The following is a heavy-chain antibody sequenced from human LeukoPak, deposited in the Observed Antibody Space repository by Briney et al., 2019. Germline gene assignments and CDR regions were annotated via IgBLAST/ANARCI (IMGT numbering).Heavy chain of an antibody. J-gene: IGHJ4*02. CDR2: IWYDGSNK. CDR1: GFTFSSYG. CDR3: AKDLYYYDSSGYCFDY. Sequence: GGSLILSCAASGFTFSSYGMHWVRQAPGKGLEWVAVIWYDGSNKYYADSVKGRFTISRDNSKNTLYLQMNSLRAEDMAVYYCAKDLYYYDSSGYCFDYWGQGTLVTVSS. V-gene: IGHV3-33*06. D-gene: IGHD3-22*01.